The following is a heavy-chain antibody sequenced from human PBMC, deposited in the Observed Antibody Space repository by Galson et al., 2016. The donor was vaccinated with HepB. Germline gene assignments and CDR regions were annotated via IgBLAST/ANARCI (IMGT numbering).Heavy chain of an antibody. CDR1: GFTFSNYY. V-gene: IGHV3-72*01. Sequence: SLRLSCAASGFTFSNYYMDWVRQAPGKGLEWVGRIRDKTYRYATEYAASVRDRFTISRDDSQNSLFMEMHRLTNEDTAGYYCVRRRQITATLEAFDIWGQGTVVTVSS. D-gene: IGHD1-14*01. CDR3: VRRRQITATLEAFDI. J-gene: IGHJ3*02. CDR2: IRDKTYRYAT.